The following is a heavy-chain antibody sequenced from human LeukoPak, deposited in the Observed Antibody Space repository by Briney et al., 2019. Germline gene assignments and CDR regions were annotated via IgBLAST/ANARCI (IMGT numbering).Heavy chain of an antibody. CDR2: ISSSSSYI. Sequence: GGSLRLSCAASGFTFSSYSMNWVRQAPGKGLEWVSSISSSSSYIYYADSVKGRFAISRDNAKNSLYLQMNSLRAEDTAVYYCARDRARSYYYDSSGYYSPFDYWGQGTLVTVSS. J-gene: IGHJ4*02. CDR3: ARDRARSYYYDSSGYYSPFDY. D-gene: IGHD3-22*01. V-gene: IGHV3-21*01. CDR1: GFTFSSYS.